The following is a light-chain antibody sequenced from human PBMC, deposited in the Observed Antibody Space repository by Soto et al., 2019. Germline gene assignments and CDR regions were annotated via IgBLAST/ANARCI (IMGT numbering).Light chain of an antibody. Sequence: QAVVTQAPSASGTPGQRVTISCSGSASNIGGKTVNWYQHLPGTAPKLLIYSNYQRPSGVPDRFSASKSGTSASLAISGLQSEDEADYYCAAWDDSLNGWVFGGGTKLTVL. CDR1: ASNIGGKT. J-gene: IGLJ3*02. V-gene: IGLV1-44*01. CDR3: AAWDDSLNGWV. CDR2: SNY.